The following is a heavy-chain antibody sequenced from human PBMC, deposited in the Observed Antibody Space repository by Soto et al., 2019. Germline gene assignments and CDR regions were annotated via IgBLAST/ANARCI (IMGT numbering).Heavy chain of an antibody. V-gene: IGHV1-69*13. CDR3: AREGWEAADGWFDP. CDR2: IIPIFGTA. Sequence: SVKVSCKASGGTFSSYAISWVRQAPGQGLEWMGGIIPIFGTANYAQKFQGRVTITADESTSTAYMELSSLRSEDTAVYYCAREGWEAADGWFDPWGQGTLVTVSS. CDR1: GGTFSSYA. D-gene: IGHD1-26*01. J-gene: IGHJ5*02.